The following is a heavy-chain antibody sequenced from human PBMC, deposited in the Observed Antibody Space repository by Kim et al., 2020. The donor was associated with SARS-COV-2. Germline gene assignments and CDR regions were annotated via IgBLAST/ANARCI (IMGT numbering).Heavy chain of an antibody. CDR2: IHTSGSA. J-gene: IGHJ5*02. Sequence: SETLSLTCSVSKGSITDYYWAWLRQPPGKGLEYIGYIHTSGSAKSNPSLKSPVRISMDTSKNQYTLRLTSVTAADTAIYYCARATYYYDTSVVWFDPWGQGSLVTVSS. CDR1: KGSITDYY. CDR3: ARATYYYDTSVVWFDP. V-gene: IGHV4-4*08. D-gene: IGHD3-22*01.